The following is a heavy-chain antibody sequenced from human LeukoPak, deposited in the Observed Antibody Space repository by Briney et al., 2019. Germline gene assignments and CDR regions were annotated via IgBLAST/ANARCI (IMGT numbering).Heavy chain of an antibody. Sequence: GRSLRLSCGASGFTFSDYPMNWVRQAPGKGLEWVSYISDSGSNIQYADSVKGRFTISRDNSKNTLYLQMNSLRAEDTAVYYCARDGGGNYYDSSGSYPYWGQGTLVTVSS. CDR2: ISDSGSNI. CDR3: ARDGGGNYYDSSGSYPY. J-gene: IGHJ4*02. D-gene: IGHD3-22*01. V-gene: IGHV3-48*03. CDR1: GFTFSDYP.